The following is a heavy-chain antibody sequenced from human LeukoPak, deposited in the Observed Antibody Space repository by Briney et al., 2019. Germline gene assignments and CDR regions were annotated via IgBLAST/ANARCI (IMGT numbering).Heavy chain of an antibody. CDR2: IYYSGTT. CDR3: ARTAAVGPTRAYSSSPFDY. CDR1: DGSISSISHY. D-gene: IGHD6-6*01. J-gene: IGHJ4*02. V-gene: IGHV4-39*07. Sequence: KPSETLSLTRTVSDGSISSISHYWGWIRQPPGKGLEWIGTIYYSGTTYYNPSLKSRVAISVDTSKNQFSLKLTSVTAADTAVYYCARTAAVGPTRAYSSSPFDYWGQGTLVTVSS.